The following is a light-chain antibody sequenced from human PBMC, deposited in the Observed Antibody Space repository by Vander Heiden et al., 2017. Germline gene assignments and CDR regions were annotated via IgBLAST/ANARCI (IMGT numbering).Light chain of an antibody. Sequence: QSVLTQPPSASGTPGQRVPFSCSGSSSDIGNNAVSWYHQLPGTAPKLLIYKNNQRPSGVPDRFSGSKSGPSASLAISGLQSEDEADYYCATWDDSLNGVVFGGGTKLTVL. J-gene: IGLJ2*01. CDR1: SSDIGNNA. CDR2: KNN. V-gene: IGLV1-44*01. CDR3: ATWDDSLNGVV.